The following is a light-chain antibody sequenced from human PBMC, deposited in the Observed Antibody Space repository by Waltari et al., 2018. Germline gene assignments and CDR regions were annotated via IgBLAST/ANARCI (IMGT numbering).Light chain of an antibody. CDR3: QQCNSYLLT. Sequence: DIQMTQSPSTLSASVGDRITITCRASQSIGSSLAWYQQKPGKAPKVVIYEASSLESGDPSRFSGSGSGTEFTLTISSLQPDDFATYYCQQCNSYLLTFGGGTKVEIK. V-gene: IGKV1-5*03. CDR2: EAS. CDR1: QSIGSS. J-gene: IGKJ4*01.